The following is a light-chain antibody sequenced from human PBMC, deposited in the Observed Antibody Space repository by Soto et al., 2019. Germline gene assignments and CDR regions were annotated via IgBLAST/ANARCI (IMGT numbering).Light chain of an antibody. V-gene: IGKV4-1*01. CDR3: QQYYPIPPT. CDR2: WAS. CDR1: QSGLHSSNNKNY. J-gene: IGKJ1*01. Sequence: DIVMTQSPDSLAVSLGERATINCKSSQSGLHSSNNKNYLAWYQQKPGQPPKLLISWASTRESGVPDRFSASGSETDFTLTISSLQAEDVAVYYWQQYYPIPPTFGPGTKVELK.